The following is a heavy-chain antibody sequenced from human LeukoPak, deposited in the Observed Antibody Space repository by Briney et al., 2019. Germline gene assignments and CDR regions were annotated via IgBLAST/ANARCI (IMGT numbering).Heavy chain of an antibody. J-gene: IGHJ2*01. CDR3: ARDDPDDSSGYRCWYFDL. D-gene: IGHD3-22*01. CDR1: GFTFSDYY. V-gene: IGHV3-11*05. CDR2: ISSSSSYT. Sequence: GGSLRLSWAASGFTFSDYYMSWIRQAPGKGLEWVSYISSSSSYTNYADSVKGRFTISRDNAKNSLYLQMNSLRAEDTAVYYCARDDPDDSSGYRCWYFDLWGRGTLVTVSS.